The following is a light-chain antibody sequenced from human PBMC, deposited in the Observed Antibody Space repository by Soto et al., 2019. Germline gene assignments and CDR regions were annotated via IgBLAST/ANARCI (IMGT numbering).Light chain of an antibody. V-gene: IGKV1-5*03. Sequence: DIPMTPSPSTLSGSVGDRVTITCPASQTISSWLAWYQQKPGKAPKLLIYKASTLKSGVPSRFSGSGSGTEFTLTISSPQPDDFATYYCQHYNSYSEAFGQGTKVDIK. CDR1: QTISSW. J-gene: IGKJ1*01. CDR2: KAS. CDR3: QHYNSYSEA.